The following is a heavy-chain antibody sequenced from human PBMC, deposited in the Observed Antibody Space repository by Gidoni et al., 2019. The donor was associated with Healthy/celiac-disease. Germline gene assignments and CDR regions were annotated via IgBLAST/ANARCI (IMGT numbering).Heavy chain of an antibody. V-gene: IGHV2-5*02. CDR3: AHRRRSGEEFDY. CDR1: GFSLSTSGVG. CDR2: IYWDDDK. Sequence: QITLKESGPTLVKPAQTLTLTCTFSGFSLSTSGVGVGWIRQPPGKALEWLALIYWDDDKRYSPSLKSRLTITKDTAKNQVVLTMTNMDPVDTATYYCAHRRRSGEEFDYWGQGTLVTVSS. D-gene: IGHD3-10*01. J-gene: IGHJ4*02.